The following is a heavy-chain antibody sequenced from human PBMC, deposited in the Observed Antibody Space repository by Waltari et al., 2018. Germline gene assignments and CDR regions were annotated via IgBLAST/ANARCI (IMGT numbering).Heavy chain of an antibody. J-gene: IGHJ4*02. CDR2: INQYGSEE. D-gene: IGHD5-18*01. V-gene: IGHV3-7*01. CDR1: GFTFSDYW. CDR3: ARLELTRCSYGLGY. Sequence: EVQLVESGGGLVQPGGSLRLSCAASGFTFSDYWVTWVRQTPGKGLEWVANINQYGSEEYYVDSVMGRFTISRDNAKNSLYLQMNSLRAEDTAVYSCARLELTRCSYGLGYWGQGTLVTVSS.